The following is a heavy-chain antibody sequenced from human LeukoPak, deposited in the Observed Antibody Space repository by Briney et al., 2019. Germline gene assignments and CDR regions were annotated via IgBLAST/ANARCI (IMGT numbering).Heavy chain of an antibody. Sequence: GGSLRLSCAASGFTFSSYAMHWVRQAPGKGLEWVAVISYDGSNKYYADSVKGRFTISRDNSKNTLYLQMNSLRAEDTAVYYCARDPAVVVPAAKGLGAFDIWGQGTMVTVSS. CDR3: ARDPAVVVPAAKGLGAFDI. CDR1: GFTFSSYA. V-gene: IGHV3-30-3*01. J-gene: IGHJ3*02. CDR2: ISYDGSNK. D-gene: IGHD2-2*01.